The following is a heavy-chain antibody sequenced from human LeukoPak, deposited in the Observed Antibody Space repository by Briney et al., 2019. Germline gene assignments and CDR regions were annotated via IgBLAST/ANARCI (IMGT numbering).Heavy chain of an antibody. D-gene: IGHD2-15*01. J-gene: IGHJ4*02. Sequence: SETLSLTRAVYGGSFSGYYWSWIRQPPGKGLEWIGEINHSGSTNYNPSLKSRVTISVDTSKNQFSLKLSSVTAADTAVYYCARRPGGGSPFDYWGQGTLVTVSS. CDR2: INHSGST. CDR3: ARRPGGGSPFDY. V-gene: IGHV4-34*01. CDR1: GGSFSGYY.